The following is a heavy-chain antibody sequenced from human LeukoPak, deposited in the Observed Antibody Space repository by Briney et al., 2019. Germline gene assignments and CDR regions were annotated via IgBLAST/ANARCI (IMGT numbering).Heavy chain of an antibody. Sequence: SETLSLTCTVSGASISSSSRADYFFWGWIRQAPGKGREWIGSIDYRGHTYYNPFLKTRATISVDTPKNQFSLSLRSVTAADTAVYYCARPLYNSWDRFDPWGQGTLITVS. D-gene: IGHD3-16*01. J-gene: IGHJ5*02. V-gene: IGHV4-39*01. CDR2: IDYRGHT. CDR3: ARPLYNSWDRFDP. CDR1: GASISSSSRADYFF.